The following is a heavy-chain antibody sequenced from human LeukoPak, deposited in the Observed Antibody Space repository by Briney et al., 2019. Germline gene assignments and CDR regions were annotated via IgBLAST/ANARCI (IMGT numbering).Heavy chain of an antibody. J-gene: IGHJ4*02. Sequence: PSETLSLTCAVYGGSFSGYYWSWIRQPPGKGLEWIGEINHSGSTNYNPSLKSRVTISVDTSKNQFSLKLSSVTAADTAVYYCARLQYGGYWGQGTLVTVSS. CDR2: INHSGST. V-gene: IGHV4-34*01. CDR1: GGSFSGYY. D-gene: IGHD5-24*01. CDR3: ARLQYGGY.